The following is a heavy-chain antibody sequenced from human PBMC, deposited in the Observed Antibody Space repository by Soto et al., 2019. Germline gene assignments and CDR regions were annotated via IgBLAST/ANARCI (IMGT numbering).Heavy chain of an antibody. CDR3: ATPLGLDIVVVPAARYYGMDG. D-gene: IGHD2-2*03. CDR1: GCTFSSYA. CDR2: IIPIFGTA. J-gene: IGHJ6*01. V-gene: IGHV1-69*13. Sequence: SVKVSCKASGCTFSSYAISWVGQAPGQGLEWMGGIIPIFGTANYAQKFQGRVTITADESTSTAYMELSSLRSEDTAVYYCATPLGLDIVVVPAARYYGMDGLGQGTTVIVSS.